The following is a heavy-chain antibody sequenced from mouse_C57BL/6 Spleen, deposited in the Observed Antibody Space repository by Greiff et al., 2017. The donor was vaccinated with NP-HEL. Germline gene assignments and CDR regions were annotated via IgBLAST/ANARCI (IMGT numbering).Heavy chain of an antibody. CDR3: AREERGFPYYFDY. Sequence: EVKVEESGPGLVKPSQSLSLTCSVTGYSITSGYYWNWIRQFPGNKLEWMGYISYDGSNNYNPSLKNRISITRDTSKNQFFLKLNSVTTEDTATYYCAREERGFPYYFDYWGQGTTLTVSS. V-gene: IGHV3-6*01. CDR1: GYSITSGYY. D-gene: IGHD6-1*01. CDR2: ISYDGSN. J-gene: IGHJ2*01.